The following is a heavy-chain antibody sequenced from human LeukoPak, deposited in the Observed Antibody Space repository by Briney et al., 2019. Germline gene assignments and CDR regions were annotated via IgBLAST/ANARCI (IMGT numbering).Heavy chain of an antibody. V-gene: IGHV3-11*01. Sequence: GGSLRLSCAASGFTFSDYYMSWIRQTPRKGLEWLAYTSSSGSSIDYADSVKGRFTVSRDNGKNSLFLQMNSLRAEDTAIYYCVRVKGGWLGEKTYDYLGQGTLVTVSP. CDR2: TSSSGSSI. CDR3: VRVKGGWLGEKTYDY. J-gene: IGHJ4*02. D-gene: IGHD5-24*01. CDR1: GFTFSDYY.